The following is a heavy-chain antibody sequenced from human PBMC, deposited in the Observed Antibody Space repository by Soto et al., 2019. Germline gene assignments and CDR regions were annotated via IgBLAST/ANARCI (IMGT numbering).Heavy chain of an antibody. D-gene: IGHD3-10*01. CDR2: IKQDGSEK. Sequence: GGSLRLSCAASGFTFSSYWMSWVRQAPGKGLERVANIKQDGSEKYYVDSVKGRFTISKDNAKNSLYLQMNSLRAEDTAVYYCARDRDYYGSPLDYWGQGTLVTVSS. CDR1: GFTFSSYW. V-gene: IGHV3-7*05. CDR3: ARDRDYYGSPLDY. J-gene: IGHJ4*02.